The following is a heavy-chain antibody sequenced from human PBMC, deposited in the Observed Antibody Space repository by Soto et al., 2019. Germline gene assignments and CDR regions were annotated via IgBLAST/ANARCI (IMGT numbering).Heavy chain of an antibody. CDR3: AKDRTTSGWELPFDAFDI. V-gene: IGHV3-23*01. J-gene: IGHJ3*02. D-gene: IGHD1-26*01. Sequence: GGSLRLSCVASGFTFSSYAMSWVRQAPGKGLEWVSAISGSCGSTYYADSVKGRFTISRDNSKNTLYLQMNSLRAEDTAVYYCAKDRTTSGWELPFDAFDIWGQGTMVT. CDR1: GFTFSSYA. CDR2: ISGSCGST.